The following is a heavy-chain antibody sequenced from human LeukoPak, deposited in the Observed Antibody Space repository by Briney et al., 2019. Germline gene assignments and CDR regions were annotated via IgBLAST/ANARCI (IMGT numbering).Heavy chain of an antibody. D-gene: IGHD3-3*01. J-gene: IGHJ6*02. V-gene: IGHV3-23*01. CDR2: ISGSGGST. CDR1: GLTFSSYA. CDR3: AKGTIWRDYGMDV. Sequence: GSLRLSCAASGLTFSSYAMSWVRQAPGKGLEWVSAISGSGGSTYYAGSVKGRFTISRGNSKNTLYLQMNSLRAEDTAVYYCAKGTIWRDYGMDVWGQGTTVTVSS.